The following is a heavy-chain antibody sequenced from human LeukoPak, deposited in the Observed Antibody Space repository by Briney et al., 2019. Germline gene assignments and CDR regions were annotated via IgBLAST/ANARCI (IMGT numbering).Heavy chain of an antibody. CDR3: ARQWLLLPCGWFDA. CDR2: IHFSGST. CDR1: GGSITNDAYY. J-gene: IGHJ5*02. Sequence: PSETLSLTCSVSGGSITNDAYYWAWIRQPPGKGLEWIGSIHFSGSTYYNASLKTRVAISVDTSNLQVSLNLNSVTAADTALYYCARQWLLLPCGWFDAWGQGMLVTVSS. D-gene: IGHD3-22*01. V-gene: IGHV4-39*01.